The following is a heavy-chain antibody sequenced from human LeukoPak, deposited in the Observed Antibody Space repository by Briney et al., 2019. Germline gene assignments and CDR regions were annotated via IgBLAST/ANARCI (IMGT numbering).Heavy chain of an antibody. Sequence: PSETLSLTCTVSGGSISSGGYYWSWIRQPPGKGLEWIGYIYYSGSTNYNPSLKSRVTISVDTSKNQFSLKLSSVTAADTAVYYCATVLSKAAGWFDPWGQGTLVTVSS. CDR1: GGSISSGGYY. J-gene: IGHJ5*02. CDR2: IYYSGST. D-gene: IGHD3-16*01. CDR3: ATVLSKAAGWFDP. V-gene: IGHV4-61*08.